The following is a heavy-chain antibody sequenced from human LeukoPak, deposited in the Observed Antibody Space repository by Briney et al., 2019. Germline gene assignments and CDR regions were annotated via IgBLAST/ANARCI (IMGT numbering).Heavy chain of an antibody. Sequence: GASVKVSCKASGGTFSSYAISWVRQAPGQGLEWMGSIIPIFGTANYAQKFQGRVTITADKSTSTAYMELSSLRSEDTAVYYCERAFYDILTGYYPNWFDPWGQGTLVTVSS. D-gene: IGHD3-9*01. J-gene: IGHJ5*02. V-gene: IGHV1-69*06. CDR3: ERAFYDILTGYYPNWFDP. CDR1: GGTFSSYA. CDR2: IIPIFGTA.